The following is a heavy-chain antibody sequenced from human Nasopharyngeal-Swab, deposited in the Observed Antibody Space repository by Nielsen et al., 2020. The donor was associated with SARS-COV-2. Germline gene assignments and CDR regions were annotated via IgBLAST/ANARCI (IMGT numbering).Heavy chain of an antibody. V-gene: IGHV3-48*04. CDR2: ITGTSDSI. D-gene: IGHD5-12*01. CDR1: GFTFSPYT. Sequence: GESLKISCAASGFTFSPYTMTWVRQAPGKGLEWLSYITGTSDSIRYADSVKGRFTISRDNAKNSLFLQMNGLTAEDTAVYYCARERGGGYGDYWGQGTLVTVSS. J-gene: IGHJ4*02. CDR3: ARERGGGYGDY.